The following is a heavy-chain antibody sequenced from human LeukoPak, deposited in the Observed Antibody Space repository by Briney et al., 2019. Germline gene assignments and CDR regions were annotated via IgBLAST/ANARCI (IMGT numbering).Heavy chain of an antibody. J-gene: IGHJ5*02. Sequence: ASVKVSCKASGYTFTGYYMHWVRQAPGQGLEWVGWINPNSGCTNYAVMFQGRVTTTRGTSISTAYMELRRLRSDDTAVYYWARGWYYNSSGYSWFEPCGHRTLFT. CDR2: INPNSGCT. D-gene: IGHD3-22*01. CDR3: ARGWYYNSSGYSWFEP. CDR1: GYTFTGYY. V-gene: IGHV1-2*02.